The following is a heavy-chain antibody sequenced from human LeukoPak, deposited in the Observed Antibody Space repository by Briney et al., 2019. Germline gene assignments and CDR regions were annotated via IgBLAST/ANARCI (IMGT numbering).Heavy chain of an antibody. J-gene: IGHJ4*02. Sequence: ASVKVSCKASGYTFTSYAMNWVRQAPGQGLEWMGWINTNTGNPTYAQGFTGRFVFSLDTSVSTAYLQISSLKAEDTAVYYCARGVYYYDSSGYYGWSFDYWGQGTLVTVSS. CDR3: ARGVYYYDSSGYYGWSFDY. D-gene: IGHD3-22*01. V-gene: IGHV7-4-1*02. CDR1: GYTFTSYA. CDR2: INTNTGNP.